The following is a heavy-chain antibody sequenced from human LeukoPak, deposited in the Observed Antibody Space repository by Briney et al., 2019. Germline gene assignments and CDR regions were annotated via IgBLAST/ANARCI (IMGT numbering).Heavy chain of an antibody. V-gene: IGHV4-59*11. CDR1: GGSISSHY. D-gene: IGHD2-2*01. CDR3: ARRLGYCSSTSCPDYYYYYYMDV. CDR2: IYYSGST. Sequence: SETLSLTCTVSGGSISSHYWSWIRQPPGKGLEGIGYIYYSGSTNYNPSLKSRVTISVDTSKNQFSLKLSSVTAADTAVYYCARRLGYCSSTSCPDYYYYYYMDVWGKGTTVTVSS. J-gene: IGHJ6*03.